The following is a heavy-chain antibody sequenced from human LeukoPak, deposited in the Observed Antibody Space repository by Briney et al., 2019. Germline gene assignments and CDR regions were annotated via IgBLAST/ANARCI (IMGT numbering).Heavy chain of an antibody. CDR1: GYTFTNYG. Sequence: GASVKVSCKASGYTFTNYGISWVRQAPGRGLEWMGWIKIYNGNANYAQKLQGRVTMTTDTSTSTAYMELRSLRSDDTAVYYCARKDYGDSFDYWGQGTLVTVSS. CDR2: IKIYNGNA. V-gene: IGHV1-18*01. D-gene: IGHD4-17*01. CDR3: ARKDYGDSFDY. J-gene: IGHJ4*02.